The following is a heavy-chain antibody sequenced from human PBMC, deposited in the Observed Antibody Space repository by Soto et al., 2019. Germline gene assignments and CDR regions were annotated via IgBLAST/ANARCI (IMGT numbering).Heavy chain of an antibody. CDR1: GFSFSSYA. J-gene: IGHJ4*02. D-gene: IGHD1-26*01. Sequence: EVQLLESGGGLIQPGGSLRLSCSASGFSFSSYAMMWVRQAPGKGLEWGSVISDRGGSSYFADSAKGRFTISRDNSKNMLYLEMNSLRAEDTAIYFCAKGSIEYSASVDYWGQGTLVIVSS. V-gene: IGHV3-23*01. CDR3: AKGSIEYSASVDY. CDR2: ISDRGGSS.